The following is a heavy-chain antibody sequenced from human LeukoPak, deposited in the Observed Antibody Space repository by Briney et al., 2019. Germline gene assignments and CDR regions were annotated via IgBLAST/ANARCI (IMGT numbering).Heavy chain of an antibody. J-gene: IGHJ4*02. Sequence: GASVKVSCKASGYTFTGYHMHWVRQAPGQGLEWMGWINPNSGGTNYAQKFQGRVTMTRDTSISTAYMELSRLRSDDTAVYYCARGGWIQLWFSRYYFDYWGQGTLVTVSS. V-gene: IGHV1-2*02. CDR2: INPNSGGT. CDR1: GYTFTGYH. CDR3: ARGGWIQLWFSRYYFDY. D-gene: IGHD5-18*01.